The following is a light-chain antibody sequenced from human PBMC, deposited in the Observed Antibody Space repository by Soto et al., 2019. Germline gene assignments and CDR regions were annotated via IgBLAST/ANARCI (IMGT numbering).Light chain of an antibody. V-gene: IGLV2-23*01. Sequence: QSVLTQPASVSGFPGQAITISCTGTSSYVGSYNLVSWYQQHPGKAPKLMIYEGSKRPSGVSNRFSGSKSGNTASLTISWLQAEDEADYYCCSYAGSSLYVFGTGTRSPS. CDR3: CSYAGSSLYV. CDR2: EGS. CDR1: SSYVGSYNL. J-gene: IGLJ1*01.